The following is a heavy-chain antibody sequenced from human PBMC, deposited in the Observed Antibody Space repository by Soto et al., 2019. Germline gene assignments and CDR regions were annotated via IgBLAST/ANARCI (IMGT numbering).Heavy chain of an antibody. CDR2: IIPIFGTA. CDR1: GGTFSSYA. J-gene: IGHJ5*02. V-gene: IGHV1-69*12. CDR3: ARVKAVVVAATYYNWFDP. D-gene: IGHD2-15*01. Sequence: QDQLVQSGAEVKKPGSSVKVSCKASGGTFSSYAISWVRQAPGQGLEWMGGIIPIFGTANYAQKFQGRVTITADESTSTAYMELSSLRSEDTAVYYCARVKAVVVAATYYNWFDPWGQGTLVTVSS.